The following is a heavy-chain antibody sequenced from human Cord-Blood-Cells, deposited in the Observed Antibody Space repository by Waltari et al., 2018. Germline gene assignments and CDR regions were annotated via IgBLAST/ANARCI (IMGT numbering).Heavy chain of an antibody. Sequence: QVQMVQSGAEVKKPGSSVKVSGKASGGTFSSYAIRWVRQAPGQGLEWMGGIIPIFGTANYEQKFQGRVTITADESTSTAYMELSSLRSEDTAVYYCARGSDYYDSSGSYYFDYWGQGTLVTVSS. D-gene: IGHD3-22*01. V-gene: IGHV1-69*01. CDR1: GGTFSSYA. CDR3: ARGSDYYDSSGSYYFDY. J-gene: IGHJ4*02. CDR2: IIPIFGTA.